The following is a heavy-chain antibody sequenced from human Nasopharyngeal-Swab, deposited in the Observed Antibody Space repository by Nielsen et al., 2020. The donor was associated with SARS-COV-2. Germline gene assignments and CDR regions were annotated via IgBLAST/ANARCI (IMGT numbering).Heavy chain of an antibody. V-gene: IGHV6-1*01. CDR2: TYYGSKRYP. Sequence: SETLSLTCAISGDSVSSTSTGWNWIRQSPSRGLEWLGRTYYGSKRYPDYAVSVKSRITINADTSKNQFSMQLNSVNPEATAVYYCARGYLKSGMDVWGQGTTVTVSS. J-gene: IGHJ6*02. D-gene: IGHD1-1*01. CDR1: GDSVSSTSTG. CDR3: ARGYLKSGMDV.